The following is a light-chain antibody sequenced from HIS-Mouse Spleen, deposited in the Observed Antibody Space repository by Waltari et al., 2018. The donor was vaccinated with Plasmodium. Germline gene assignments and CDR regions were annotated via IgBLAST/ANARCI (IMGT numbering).Light chain of an antibody. CDR1: QSVSSSY. Sequence: EIVLTQSPDTLSLSPGERATLSRRASQSVSSSYLAWYQQKPGQAPRLLIYVASSRATGIPDRFSGSGSGTDFTLTISRLEPEDFAVYYCQQYGSSPYTFGQGTKLEIK. V-gene: IGKV3-20*01. J-gene: IGKJ2*01. CDR3: QQYGSSPYT. CDR2: VAS.